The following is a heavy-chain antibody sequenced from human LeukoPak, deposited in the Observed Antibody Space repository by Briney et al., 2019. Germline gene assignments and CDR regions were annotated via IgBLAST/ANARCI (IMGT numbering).Heavy chain of an antibody. CDR2: IRRKANNYAT. CDR1: GFTFSGSA. V-gene: IGHV3-73*01. J-gene: IGHJ4*02. CDR3: TTIDEVNRKLDY. D-gene: IGHD1-14*01. Sequence: GGSLRLSCAASGFTFSGSAIHWVRQASGKGLEGVGRIRRKANNYATAYAESVKGRFTISRDDSKNTAYLQLNSLKAEDTAAYYCTTIDEVNRKLDYWGQGTLVTVSS.